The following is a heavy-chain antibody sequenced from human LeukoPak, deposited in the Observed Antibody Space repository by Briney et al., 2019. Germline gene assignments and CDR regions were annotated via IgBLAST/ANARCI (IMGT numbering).Heavy chain of an antibody. J-gene: IGHJ6*02. CDR1: GFTFSSYA. Sequence: GGSLRLSCAASGFTFSSYAMSWVRQAPGKGLEWVSAISGCGGSTYYADSVKGRFTISRDNSKNTLYLQMNSLRAEDTAVYYCAKDRGYSYGRPYYYYGMDVWGQGTTVTVSS. D-gene: IGHD5-18*01. CDR3: AKDRGYSYGRPYYYYGMDV. V-gene: IGHV3-23*01. CDR2: ISGCGGST.